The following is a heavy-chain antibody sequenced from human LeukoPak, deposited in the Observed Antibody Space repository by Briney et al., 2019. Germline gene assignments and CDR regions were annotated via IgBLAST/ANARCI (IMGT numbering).Heavy chain of an antibody. J-gene: IGHJ3*02. CDR2: ISSTGGTI. D-gene: IGHD2-15*01. CDR3: ARGYSRAAFDI. CDR1: GFTFRNYL. V-gene: IGHV3-48*01. Sequence: GGSLRLSCAASGFTFRNYLMNWVRQAPGKGLEWVSFISSTGGTIYYADSVKGRFTVSRDNDKNSLFLQMNNVRADDTALYYCARGYSRAAFDIWGQGTVVAVSS.